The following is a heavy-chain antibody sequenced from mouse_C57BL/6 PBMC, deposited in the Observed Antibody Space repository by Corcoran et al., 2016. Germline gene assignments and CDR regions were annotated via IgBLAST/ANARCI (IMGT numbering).Heavy chain of an antibody. V-gene: IGHV1-76*01. D-gene: IGHD2-4*01. CDR2: IYPGSGNT. Sequence: QVQLKQSGAELVRPGASVKLSCKASGYTFTDYYINWVKQRPGQGLEWIARIYPGSGNTYYNEKFKGKATLTAEKSSSTAYMQLSSMTSEDSAVYFCAVYEYDAWFAYWGQGTLVTVSA. J-gene: IGHJ3*01. CDR1: GYTFTDYY. CDR3: AVYEYDAWFAY.